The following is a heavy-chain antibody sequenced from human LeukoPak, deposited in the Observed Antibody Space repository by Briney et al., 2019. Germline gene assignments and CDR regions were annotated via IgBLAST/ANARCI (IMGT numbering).Heavy chain of an antibody. J-gene: IGHJ4*02. D-gene: IGHD1-26*01. CDR2: INPSGGST. V-gene: IGHV1-46*01. Sequence: ASVKVSCKASGYTFSSYYMHWVRQAPGQGLEWMGIINPSGGSTSYAQKFRGRVTMTRDMSTSTLYLELSSLRSEDTAVYYCAKDYRRVGATDYWGQGTLVTVSS. CDR3: AKDYRRVGATDY. CDR1: GYTFSSYY.